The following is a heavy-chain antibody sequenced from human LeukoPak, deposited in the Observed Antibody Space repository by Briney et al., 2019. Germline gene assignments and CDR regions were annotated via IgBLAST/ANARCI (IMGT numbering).Heavy chain of an antibody. V-gene: IGHV4-39*01. Sequence: PSETLSLTCTVSGGSISSSSYYWGWIRQPPGKGLEWIGSIYYSGSTYYNPSLKSRVTISVDTSKNQFSLKLSSVTAADTAVYYCARPHCSGGSCYSSAFDIWGQGTMVTVSS. D-gene: IGHD2-15*01. J-gene: IGHJ3*02. CDR2: IYYSGST. CDR3: ARPHCSGGSCYSSAFDI. CDR1: GGSISSSSYY.